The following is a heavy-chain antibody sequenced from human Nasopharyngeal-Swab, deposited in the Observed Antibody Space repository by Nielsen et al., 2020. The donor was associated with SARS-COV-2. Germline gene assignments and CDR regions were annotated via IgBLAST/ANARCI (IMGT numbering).Heavy chain of an antibody. V-gene: IGHV1-24*01. CDR1: GYTLTELS. CDR2: SDPEDGET. CDR3: ATDYALGGATTVDY. J-gene: IGHJ4*02. D-gene: IGHD1-26*01. Sequence: ASVKVSCKVSGYTLTELSMHWVRQAPGKGLEWMGGSDPEDGETIYAQKFQGRVTMTEDTSTDTAYMELSSLRSEDTAVYYCATDYALGGATTVDYWGQGTLVTVSS.